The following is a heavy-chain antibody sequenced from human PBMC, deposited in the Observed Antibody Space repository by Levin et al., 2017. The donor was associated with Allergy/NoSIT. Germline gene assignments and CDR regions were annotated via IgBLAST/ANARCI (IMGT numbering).Heavy chain of an antibody. CDR2: IYPGDSDT. CDR1: GYSFTSYW. J-gene: IGHJ6*02. V-gene: IGHV5-51*01. CDR3: ARLELQSSPYFSGNTYDYDGMDV. D-gene: IGHD1-7*01. Sequence: GESLKISCKGSGYSFTSYWIGWVRQMPGKGLEWMGIIYPGDSDTRYSPSFQGQVTISADKSISTAYLQWSSLKASDTAMYYCARLELQSSPYFSGNTYDYDGMDVWGQGTTVTVSS.